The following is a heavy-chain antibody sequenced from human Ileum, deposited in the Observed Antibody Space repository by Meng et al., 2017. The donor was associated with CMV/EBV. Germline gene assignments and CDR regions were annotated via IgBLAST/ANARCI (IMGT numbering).Heavy chain of an antibody. CDR2: IDYRGGT. D-gene: IGHD3-3*01. V-gene: IGHV4-59*01. CDR1: GGSISSYY. CDR3: AGRSFDYDLWSGVLDN. Sequence: SETLSLTCTVSGGSISSYYWSWIRQPPGKGLQWIAYIDYRGGTKYNPSLRSRVTMSVDTSKNQFSLKLTTVTAADTALSYCAGRSFDYDLWSGVLDNWGQGTLVTVSS. J-gene: IGHJ4*02.